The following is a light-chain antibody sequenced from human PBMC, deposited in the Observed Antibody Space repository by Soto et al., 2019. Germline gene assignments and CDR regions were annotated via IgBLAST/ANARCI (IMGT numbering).Light chain of an antibody. Sequence: DIQMTQSPSSLSASVGDRVTITCRASQGISNYLAWYQQKPGKVPKLLIYDASNLETGVPSRFSGSGSGTDFTLTISSLQSEDFAIYSCQQYNNWPRTFGQGTRLEIK. CDR1: QGISNY. V-gene: IGKV1-27*01. CDR2: DAS. J-gene: IGKJ5*01. CDR3: QQYNNWPRT.